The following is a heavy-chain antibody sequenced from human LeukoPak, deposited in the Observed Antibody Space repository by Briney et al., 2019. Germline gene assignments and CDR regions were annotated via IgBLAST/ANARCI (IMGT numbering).Heavy chain of an antibody. CDR2: ISGSGGST. CDR1: GFTFSSYW. Sequence: GGSLRLSCAASGFTFSSYWMSWVRQAPGKGLEWVSAISGSGGSTYYADSVKGRFTISRDKSKNTLYLQMNSLRAEDTAVYYCAKPLLWFGELPPMGWDVWGKGTTVTISS. D-gene: IGHD3-10*01. J-gene: IGHJ6*04. CDR3: AKPLLWFGELPPMGWDV. V-gene: IGHV3-23*01.